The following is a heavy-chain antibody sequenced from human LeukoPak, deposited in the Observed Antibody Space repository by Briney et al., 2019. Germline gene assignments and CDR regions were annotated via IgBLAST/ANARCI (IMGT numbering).Heavy chain of an antibody. V-gene: IGHV3-23*01. D-gene: IGHD5-12*01. Sequence: GGSLRLSCAASGFTFSSYAMSWVRQAPGKGLEWVSSISNSGGRTFYTDSVKGRFTISRDNSKITLHLQMNSLRAEDTAVYYCAKSYNGYESKPDYWGQGTLVTVSS. J-gene: IGHJ4*02. CDR3: AKSYNGYESKPDY. CDR1: GFTFSSYA. CDR2: ISNSGGRT.